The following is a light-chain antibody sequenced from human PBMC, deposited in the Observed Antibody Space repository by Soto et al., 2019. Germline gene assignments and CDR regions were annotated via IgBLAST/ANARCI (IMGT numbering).Light chain of an antibody. J-gene: IGKJ1*01. V-gene: IGKV3-11*01. CDR3: LQYNNWWT. Sequence: VCTHNPYTLALSPVERAPLSFRASQTVSSYLAWYQQRPGQAPRLLIYDASNRATGIPARFSGSGSGTEFTLTISSLQSEDFAVYYCLQYNNWWTFGQGTKVDIK. CDR1: QTVSSY. CDR2: DAS.